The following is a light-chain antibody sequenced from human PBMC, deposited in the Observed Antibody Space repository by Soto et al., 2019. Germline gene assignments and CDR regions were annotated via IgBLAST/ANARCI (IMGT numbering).Light chain of an antibody. CDR3: QQTYDYLVS. J-gene: IGKJ4*01. Sequence: DIQMTQSPPSLSASVGDRVTITCRASQTISDYLHWYQQKPGKAPTRLIYGSSSLQTGVPPRFSGSGSGTEFTLTISSLQPEDFGTYYCQQTYDYLVSFGGGTKVDLK. CDR1: QTISDY. CDR2: GSS. V-gene: IGKV1-39*01.